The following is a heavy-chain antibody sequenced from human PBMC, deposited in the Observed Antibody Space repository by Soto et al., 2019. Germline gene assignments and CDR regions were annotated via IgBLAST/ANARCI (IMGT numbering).Heavy chain of an antibody. CDR3: ARLAEYCNGIKCYSNFDF. CDR2: MNPSSGET. Sequence: ASVKVSCKTSGYNFTNFDVNWVRQAPGRGLVWMGWMNPSSGETGSAQNFQGRVTMTRDISTRTFFMQLTSLRSEDTAIYYCARLAEYCNGIKCYSNFDFWGRGTQVTVSS. CDR1: GYNFTNFD. V-gene: IGHV1-8*01. D-gene: IGHD2-15*01. J-gene: IGHJ4*01.